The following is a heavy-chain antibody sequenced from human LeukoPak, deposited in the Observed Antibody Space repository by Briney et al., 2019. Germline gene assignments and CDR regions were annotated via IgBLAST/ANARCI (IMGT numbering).Heavy chain of an antibody. V-gene: IGHV4-61*02. CDR2: IPTSGNT. J-gene: IGHJ4*02. CDR3: ARHLNTDMVKAHFDY. Sequence: SQTLRLTCTVSGDSISSGTNSWTWIRQPAGKGLEWIGGIPTSGNTKFHPSLKSRVTMSLDTSENHFSLNIESVTAADTAVYYCARHLNTDMVKAHFDYWGQGTLVTVSS. CDR1: GDSISSGTNS. D-gene: IGHD5-18*01.